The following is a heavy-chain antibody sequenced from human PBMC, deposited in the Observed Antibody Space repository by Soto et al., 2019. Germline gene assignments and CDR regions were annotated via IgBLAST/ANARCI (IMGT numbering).Heavy chain of an antibody. V-gene: IGHV5-10-1*01. Sequence: GESLKISCKGSGYSFTSYWISWVRQMPGKGLEWMGRIDPSDSYTNYSPSFQGHVTTSADKSISTAYLQWSSLKASDTAMYYCARRHYITGTTLDYYGMDVWGQGTTVTVSS. CDR1: GYSFTSYW. D-gene: IGHD1-7*01. CDR3: ARRHYITGTTLDYYGMDV. CDR2: IDPSDSYT. J-gene: IGHJ6*02.